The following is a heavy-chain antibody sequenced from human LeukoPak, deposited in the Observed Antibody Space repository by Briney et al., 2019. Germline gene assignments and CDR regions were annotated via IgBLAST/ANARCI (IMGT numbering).Heavy chain of an antibody. V-gene: IGHV4-61*02. CDR3: ARDGSGSYSYFDY. Sequence: SQTLSLTCTVSGGSISSGSYYWSWIRQPAGKELEWIGRIYTSGSTNYNPSLKSRVTISVDTSKNQFSLKLSSVTAADTAVYYCARDGSGSYSYFDYWGQGTLVTVSS. CDR2: IYTSGST. CDR1: GGSISSGSYY. D-gene: IGHD3-10*01. J-gene: IGHJ4*02.